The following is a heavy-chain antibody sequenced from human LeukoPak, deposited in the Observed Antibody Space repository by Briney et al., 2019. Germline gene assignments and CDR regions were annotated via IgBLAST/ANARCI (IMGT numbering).Heavy chain of an antibody. V-gene: IGHV1-18*01. CDR3: ARSDIVVVPAAIKGPDY. J-gene: IGHJ4*02. CDR2: ISAYNGNT. CDR1: GYTFTSYG. D-gene: IGHD2-2*01. Sequence: ASVKVSCKASGYTFTSYGISWVRQAHGQGLELMGWISAYNGNTNYAQKLQGRVTMTTDTSTSTAYMELRSLRSDDTAVYYCARSDIVVVPAAIKGPDYWGQGTLVTVSS.